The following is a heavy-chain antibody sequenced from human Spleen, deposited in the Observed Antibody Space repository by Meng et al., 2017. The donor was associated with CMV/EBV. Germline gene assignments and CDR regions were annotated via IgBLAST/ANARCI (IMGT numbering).Heavy chain of an antibody. V-gene: IGHV1-46*01. D-gene: IGHD6-6*01. J-gene: IGHJ5*02. CDR1: GYTFTSYY. CDR2: INPSGGST. Sequence: ASVKVSCKASGYTFTSYYMHWVRQAPGQGLEWMGIINPSGGSTSYAQKFQGRVTMTRDTSTSTVYMELSSLRSEDTAIYYCARHRGWVDSSSSKEGYWFDPWGQGTLVTVSS. CDR3: ARHRGWVDSSSSKEGYWFDP.